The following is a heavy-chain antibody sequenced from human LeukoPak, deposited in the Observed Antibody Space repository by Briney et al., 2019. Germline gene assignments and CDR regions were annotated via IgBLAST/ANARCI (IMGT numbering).Heavy chain of an antibody. D-gene: IGHD3-9*01. Sequence: SVKVSCKASGGTFSSYTISWVRQAPGQGLEWMGRIIPILGIANYAQKFQGRVTITADKSTSTAYMELSSLRSEDTAVYYCARPSHRSYYDILTGYPDAFDIWGQGTMVTVSS. CDR1: GGTFSSYT. J-gene: IGHJ3*02. CDR3: ARPSHRSYYDILTGYPDAFDI. CDR2: IIPILGIA. V-gene: IGHV1-69*02.